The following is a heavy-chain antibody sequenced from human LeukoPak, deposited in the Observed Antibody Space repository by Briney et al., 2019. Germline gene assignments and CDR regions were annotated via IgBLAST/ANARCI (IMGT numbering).Heavy chain of an antibody. CDR3: ARTKSSGSYPDY. Sequence: SETLSFTCAVYGGSFSGYYWSWIRQPPGKGLEWIGEINHSGSTNYNPSLKSRVTISVDTSKNQFSLKLSSVTAADTAVYYCARTKSSGSYPDYWGQGTLVTVSS. D-gene: IGHD3-22*01. J-gene: IGHJ4*02. CDR2: INHSGST. CDR1: GGSFSGYY. V-gene: IGHV4-34*01.